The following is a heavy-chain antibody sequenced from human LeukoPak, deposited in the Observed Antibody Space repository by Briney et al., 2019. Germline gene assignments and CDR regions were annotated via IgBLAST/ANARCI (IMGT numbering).Heavy chain of an antibody. D-gene: IGHD3-22*01. Sequence: GESLKISCKGSGYSFTSYWIGWVRQMPGKGLEGMGIIYPGDSDTRYSPSFQGQVTISADKSISTAYLQWSSLEASDTAMYYCARQGRYDSSHIAFDIWGQGTMVTVSS. CDR3: ARQGRYDSSHIAFDI. CDR1: GYSFTSYW. J-gene: IGHJ3*02. CDR2: IYPGDSDT. V-gene: IGHV5-51*01.